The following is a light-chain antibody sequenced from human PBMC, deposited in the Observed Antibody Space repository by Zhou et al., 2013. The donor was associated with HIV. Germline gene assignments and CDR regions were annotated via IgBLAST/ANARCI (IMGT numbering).Light chain of an antibody. V-gene: IGKV3-20*01. CDR2: GAS. Sequence: EIVLTQSPGTLSLSPGERATLSCRASHTVTSNYLAWYQHKPGQGPKVLIFGASTRANGIPDRFSGSGSETVFTLTISRLEPEDSAVYYCQQYDSSLWTFGQGTKVEIK. CDR3: QQYDSSLWT. J-gene: IGKJ1*01. CDR1: HTVTSNY.